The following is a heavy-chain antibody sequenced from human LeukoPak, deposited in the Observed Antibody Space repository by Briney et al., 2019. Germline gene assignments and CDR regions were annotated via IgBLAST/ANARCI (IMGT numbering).Heavy chain of an antibody. CDR1: GFSFTDYY. D-gene: IGHD2-15*01. CDR3: AREFIGGGYCSGDCCSLGHDY. V-gene: IGHV3-11*01. Sequence: GGSLRLSCVASGFSFTDYYITWIRQAPGKGLEWISYIRGSGTTIKYADSVKGRFTISRDKAENSLYLQMNSLRAEDTAVYYCAREFIGGGYCSGDCCSLGHDYWGQGTLVTVSS. J-gene: IGHJ4*02. CDR2: IRGSGTTI.